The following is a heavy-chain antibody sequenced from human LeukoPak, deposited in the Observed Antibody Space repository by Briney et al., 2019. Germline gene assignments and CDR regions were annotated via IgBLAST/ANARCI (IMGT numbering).Heavy chain of an antibody. J-gene: IGHJ4*02. V-gene: IGHV4-61*02. CDR1: GGSISSGSYY. Sequence: SQTLSLTCTVSGGSISSGSYYWSWIRQPAGKGLEWIGRIYTSGSTNYNPSLKSRVTISVGTSKSQFSLKLSSVTAADTAVYYCARADLGYCSSTSCYPFFDYWGQGTLVTVSS. CDR3: ARADLGYCSSTSCYPFFDY. D-gene: IGHD2-2*01. CDR2: IYTSGST.